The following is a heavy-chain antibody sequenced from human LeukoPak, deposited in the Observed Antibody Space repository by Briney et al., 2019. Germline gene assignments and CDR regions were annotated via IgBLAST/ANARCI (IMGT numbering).Heavy chain of an antibody. CDR1: GGSINSGSYY. CDR2: IYTTGST. Sequence: PSETLSLTCTVSGGSINSGSYYWSWIRQPAGKGLEWIGRIYTTGSTNYNPSLKSRVTISVDTSKNQFSLKLSSVTAADTAVYYCARDGRSYCSGGSCYENWFDPWGQGTLVTVSS. V-gene: IGHV4-61*02. J-gene: IGHJ5*02. D-gene: IGHD2-15*01. CDR3: ARDGRSYCSGGSCYENWFDP.